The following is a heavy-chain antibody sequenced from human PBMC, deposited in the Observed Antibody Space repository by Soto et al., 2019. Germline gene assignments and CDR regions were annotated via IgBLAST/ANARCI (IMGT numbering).Heavy chain of an antibody. CDR1: GGSFSGYY. D-gene: IGHD6-13*01. J-gene: IGHJ6*02. CDR2: INHSGST. Sequence: SETLSLTCAVYGGSFSGYYWSWIRQPPGKGLEWIGEINHSGSTNYNPSLKSRVTISVDTSKNQFSLKLGSVTAADTAVYYCARGIAAAGTRGYYGMDVWGQGTTVTGSS. CDR3: ARGIAAAGTRGYYGMDV. V-gene: IGHV4-34*01.